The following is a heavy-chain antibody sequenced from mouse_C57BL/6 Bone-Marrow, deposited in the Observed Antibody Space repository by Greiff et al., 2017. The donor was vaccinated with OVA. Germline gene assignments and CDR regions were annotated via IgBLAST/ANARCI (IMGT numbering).Heavy chain of an antibody. V-gene: IGHV1-42*01. J-gene: IGHJ3*01. D-gene: IGHD1-1*01. Sequence: EVQLQESGPELVKPGASVKISCKASGYSFTGYYMNWVKQSPEKSLEWIGEINPSTGGTTYNQKFKAKATLTVDKSSSTAYMQLKSLTSEDSAVYYCAREGYYYGSPWFAYWGQGTLVTVSA. CDR3: AREGYYYGSPWFAY. CDR1: GYSFTGYY. CDR2: INPSTGGT.